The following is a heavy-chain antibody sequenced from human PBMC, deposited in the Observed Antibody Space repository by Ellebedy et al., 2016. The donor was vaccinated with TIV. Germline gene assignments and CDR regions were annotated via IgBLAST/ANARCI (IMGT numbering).Heavy chain of an antibody. V-gene: IGHV3-30*18. J-gene: IGHJ4*02. CDR3: AKGLYSGYDLYD. D-gene: IGHD5-12*01. CDR1: GFTFSSYG. CDR2: ISYDGSNK. Sequence: PGGSLRLSCAASGFTFSSYGMHWVRQAPGKGLEWVAVISYDGSNKYYADSVKGRFTISRDNSKNTLYLQMNSLRAEDTAVYYCAKGLYSGYDLYDWGQGTLVTVSS.